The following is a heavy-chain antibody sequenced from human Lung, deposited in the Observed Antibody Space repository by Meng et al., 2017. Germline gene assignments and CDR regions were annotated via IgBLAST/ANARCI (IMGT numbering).Heavy chain of an antibody. Sequence: QVQLEQGGPGLLKPSVTLSLTCVVSGGSFSDYYWSWMRQHTGKGLEWIGEIDHSGSTNYNPSLVSRATISVDTSQNNLSRKLSSVTAADSAVYYCARGPTTMTHDFDYWGQGTLVTVSS. J-gene: IGHJ4*02. V-gene: IGHV4-34*01. CDR1: GGSFSDYY. CDR3: ARGPTTMTHDFDY. D-gene: IGHD4-17*01. CDR2: IDHSGST.